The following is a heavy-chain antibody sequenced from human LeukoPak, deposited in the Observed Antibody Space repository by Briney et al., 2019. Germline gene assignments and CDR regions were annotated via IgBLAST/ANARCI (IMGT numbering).Heavy chain of an antibody. Sequence: ASVKVSCKASGYTFTSYYMHWVRQAPGQGLEWMGIINPSGGSTSYAQKFQGTVTMTRDMSTSTDYMELSSMRSEDTAVYYCARNGQLWLRDAFDIWGQGTMVTVSS. V-gene: IGHV1-46*01. CDR2: INPSGGST. J-gene: IGHJ3*02. CDR1: GYTFTSYY. D-gene: IGHD5-18*01. CDR3: ARNGQLWLRDAFDI.